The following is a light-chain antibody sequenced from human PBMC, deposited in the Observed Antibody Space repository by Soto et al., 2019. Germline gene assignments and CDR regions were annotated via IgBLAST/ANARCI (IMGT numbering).Light chain of an antibody. J-gene: IGLJ1*01. V-gene: IGLV2-14*01. CDR2: EVS. CDR3: SSYTSSSTPFYV. Sequence: QSVLTQPSSVSGSPGQSITISCTGTISDVGGYNYVSWYQQHPGKAPKLMIYEVSNRPSGVSNRFSGSKSGNTASLTISGLQAEDEADYYCSSYTSSSTPFYVFGTGTKVTVL. CDR1: ISDVGGYNY.